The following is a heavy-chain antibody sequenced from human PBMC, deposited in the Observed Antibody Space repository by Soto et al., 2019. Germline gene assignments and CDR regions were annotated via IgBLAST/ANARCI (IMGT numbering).Heavy chain of an antibody. Sequence: EVQLLESGGGLVQPGGSLRLSCAASGFSFSNYGMNWVRQAPGKGLEWVSAISGSGGSTYYADSVKGRFTISRDNSKNTLYLQMNSLRAEDTAIYYCAKELLISCSSPTCYAHPTYNWFAPWGQGTLVTVSS. V-gene: IGHV3-23*01. D-gene: IGHD2-2*01. CDR1: GFSFSNYG. CDR2: ISGSGGST. CDR3: AKELLISCSSPTCYAHPTYNWFAP. J-gene: IGHJ5*02.